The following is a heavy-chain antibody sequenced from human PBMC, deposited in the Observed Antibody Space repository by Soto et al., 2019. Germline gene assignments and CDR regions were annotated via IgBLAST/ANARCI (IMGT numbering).Heavy chain of an antibody. CDR2: VYYTGDT. V-gene: IGHV4-59*08. Sequence: QVQLQQSGPRLVKPSETLSLTCTVSSGPDRSHNWGWIRQPPGRGLEWIGYVYYTGDTAYNPSLRSRVSISAATPTHDTSLTLSSVTAADTAVYYCVRQGIDYLHGLVDVWGQGTTVSVSS. CDR1: SGPDRSHN. CDR3: VRQGIDYLHGLVDV. D-gene: IGHD4-17*01. J-gene: IGHJ6*02.